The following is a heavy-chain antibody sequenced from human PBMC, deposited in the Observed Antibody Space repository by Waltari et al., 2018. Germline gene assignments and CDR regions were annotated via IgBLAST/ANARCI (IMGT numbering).Heavy chain of an antibody. V-gene: IGHV4-61*02. CDR1: GGSISSGSYY. Sequence: QVQLQESGPGLVKPSQTLSLTCTVSGGSISSGSYYCSWIRQPAGKGLEWIGRIYTSGSTNYNPSLKSRVTISVDTSKNQFSLKLSSVTAADTAVYYCARDPIVPTDAFDIWGQGTMVTVSS. CDR3: ARDPIVPTDAFDI. J-gene: IGHJ3*02. D-gene: IGHD1-26*01. CDR2: IYTSGST.